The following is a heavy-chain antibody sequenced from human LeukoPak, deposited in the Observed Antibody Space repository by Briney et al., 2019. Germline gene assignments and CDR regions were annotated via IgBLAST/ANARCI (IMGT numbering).Heavy chain of an antibody. J-gene: IGHJ6*04. D-gene: IGHD4-17*01. Sequence: GGSLRLSCAASGFTFRNYGMHWVRQAPGKGLEWVALIWYDGSNMYYADSEKGRFTISRDNSENTLYLQMNRLRAEDTGVYYCARGNWDGEYDTYYHYVMDDWGKGTTVTVSS. CDR1: GFTFRNYG. CDR3: ARGNWDGEYDTYYHYVMDD. V-gene: IGHV3-33*01. CDR2: IWYDGSNM.